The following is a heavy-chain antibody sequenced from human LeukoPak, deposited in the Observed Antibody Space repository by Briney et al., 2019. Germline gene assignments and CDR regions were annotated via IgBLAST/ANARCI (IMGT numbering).Heavy chain of an antibody. CDR1: GGTFSSYA. CDR3: ARVPIYYDSSGLIDLGEVFQH. CDR2: VIPILGIA. J-gene: IGHJ1*01. D-gene: IGHD3-22*01. V-gene: IGHV1-69*04. Sequence: ASVKVSCKASGGTFSSYAISWVRQAPGQGLEWMGRVIPILGIANYAQKFQGRVTITADNSTSTAYMELSSLRSEDTAVYYCARVPIYYDSSGLIDLGEVFQHWGQGTLVTVSS.